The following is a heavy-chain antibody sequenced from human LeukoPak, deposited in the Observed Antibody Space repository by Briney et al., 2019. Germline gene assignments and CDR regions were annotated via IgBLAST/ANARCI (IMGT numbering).Heavy chain of an antibody. CDR1: RITFSNAW. J-gene: IGHJ4*02. D-gene: IGHD2-21*02. V-gene: IGHV3-15*01. CDR3: ATGIVTGTSR. CDR2: IRSKTEGETK. Sequence: PGGSLRLSCAISRITFSNAWPSWVRQAPGQGLEWVGRIRSKTEGETKEYAASVEGRFTISRDDSRNRLYLQMNSLKTEDTAVYYCATGIVTGTSRWGQGTLVSVSS.